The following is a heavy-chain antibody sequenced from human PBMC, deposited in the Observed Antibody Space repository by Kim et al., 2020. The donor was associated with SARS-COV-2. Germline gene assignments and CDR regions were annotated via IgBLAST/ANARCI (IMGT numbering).Heavy chain of an antibody. D-gene: IGHD3-9*01. CDR2: INAGNGNT. V-gene: IGHV1-3*01. J-gene: IGHJ6*03. Sequence: ASVKVSCKASGYTFTSYAMHWVRQAPGQRLEWMGWINAGNGNTKYSQKFQGRVTITRDTSASTAYMELSSLRSEDTAVYYCARYSSYDIFRYYYYYMDVWGKGTTVTVSS. CDR3: ARYSSYDIFRYYYYYMDV. CDR1: GYTFTSYA.